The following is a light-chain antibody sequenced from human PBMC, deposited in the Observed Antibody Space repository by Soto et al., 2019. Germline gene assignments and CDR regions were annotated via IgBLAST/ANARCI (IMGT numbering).Light chain of an antibody. Sequence: EIVLTQSPATLSLSPGERATLSCRASQSVSSYLAWYQQKPGQAPRLLIYGASNRATGIPARFSGSGSGTDFTLTISSLEPEDFAVYYCQQYNNWPRTVGQGGKVDIK. CDR2: GAS. J-gene: IGKJ1*01. CDR3: QQYNNWPRT. CDR1: QSVSSY. V-gene: IGKV3-11*01.